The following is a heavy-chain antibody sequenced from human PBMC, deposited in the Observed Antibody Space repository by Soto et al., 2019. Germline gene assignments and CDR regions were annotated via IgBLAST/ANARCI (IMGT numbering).Heavy chain of an antibody. Sequence: PSETLSLTCTVSGGSVSSGSYYWSWIRQPPGKGLEWIGYIYYSGTTYYNPSLRSRVTMSVDTSKNQFSLKLSSVTAADTAVYYCARKYYDSSGYPVIDYWGQGTLVTVSS. D-gene: IGHD3-22*01. J-gene: IGHJ4*02. CDR2: IYYSGTT. V-gene: IGHV4-30-4*01. CDR1: GGSVSSGSYY. CDR3: ARKYYDSSGYPVIDY.